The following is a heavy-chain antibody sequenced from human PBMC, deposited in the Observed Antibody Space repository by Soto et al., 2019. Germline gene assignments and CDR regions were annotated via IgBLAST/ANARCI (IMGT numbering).Heavy chain of an antibody. Sequence: PSETLSLTCAVYGGSFSGYYWSWIRQPPGKGLEWIGEINHNGSTNYNPSLKSRATISVDTSKNQFSLKLSSVTAADTAVYYCARADSGGSSRGWFDPWGQGTLVTVSS. J-gene: IGHJ5*02. V-gene: IGHV4-34*01. D-gene: IGHD2-15*01. CDR1: GGSFSGYY. CDR3: ARADSGGSSRGWFDP. CDR2: INHNGST.